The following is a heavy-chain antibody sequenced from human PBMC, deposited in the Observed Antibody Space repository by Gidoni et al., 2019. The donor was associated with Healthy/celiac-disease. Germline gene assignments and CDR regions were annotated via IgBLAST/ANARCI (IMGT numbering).Heavy chain of an antibody. CDR2: ISSSSSYI. J-gene: IGHJ4*02. V-gene: IGHV3-21*01. Sequence: EVQLVESGGGLVKPGGSLRLSCAASGFPFSSYSMNWVRQAPGKGLEWVSSISSSSSYIYYADSVKGRFTISRDNAKNSLYLQMNSLRAEDTAVYYCARDWPDYGDHTNYFDYWGQGTLVTVSS. CDR3: ARDWPDYGDHTNYFDY. D-gene: IGHD4-17*01. CDR1: GFPFSSYS.